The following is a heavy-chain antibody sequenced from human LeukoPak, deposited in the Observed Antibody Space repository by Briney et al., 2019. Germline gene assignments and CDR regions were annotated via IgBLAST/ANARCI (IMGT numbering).Heavy chain of an antibody. CDR1: GFTFSSYW. Sequence: LGGSLRLSCAASGFTFSSYWMHWVRQAPGKGLVWVSRINSDGSSTSYADSVKGRFTISRDNAKNTLYLQMNSLRAEDTAVYYCAGIYCSSTSCRDYWGQGTLVTVSP. V-gene: IGHV3-74*01. CDR2: INSDGSST. J-gene: IGHJ4*02. D-gene: IGHD2-2*01. CDR3: AGIYCSSTSCRDY.